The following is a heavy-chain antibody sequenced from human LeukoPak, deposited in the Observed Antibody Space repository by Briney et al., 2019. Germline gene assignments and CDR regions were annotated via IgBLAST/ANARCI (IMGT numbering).Heavy chain of an antibody. CDR2: IYYSGST. D-gene: IGHD5-24*01. Sequence: SETLSLTCTVSGGSISSYYWGWIRQPPGKGLEWIGSIYYSGSTYYNPSLKSRVTISVDTSKNQFSLKLSSVTAADTAVYYCARGDGWYYGMDVWGQGTTVTVSS. CDR1: GGSISSYY. CDR3: ARGDGWYYGMDV. V-gene: IGHV4-39*07. J-gene: IGHJ6*02.